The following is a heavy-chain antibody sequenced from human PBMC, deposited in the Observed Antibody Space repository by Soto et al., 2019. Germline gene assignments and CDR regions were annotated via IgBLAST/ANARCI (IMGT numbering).Heavy chain of an antibody. V-gene: IGHV4-59*01. CDR1: GGSISSYY. J-gene: IGHJ6*02. CDR3: ARDLYYYDSSGYYYVGYYGMDV. D-gene: IGHD3-22*01. CDR2: IYYSGST. Sequence: SETLSLTCTVSGGSISSYYWSWIRQPPGKGLEWIGYIYYSGSTNYNPSLKSRVTISVDTSKNQFSLKLSSVTAADTAVYYCARDLYYYDSSGYYYVGYYGMDVWGQGTTVTVSS.